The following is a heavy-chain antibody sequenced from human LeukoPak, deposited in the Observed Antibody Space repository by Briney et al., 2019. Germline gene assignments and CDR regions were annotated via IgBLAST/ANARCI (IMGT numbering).Heavy chain of an antibody. Sequence: GGPLRLSCAASGFTFDDYAMHWVRQAPGKGLEWVSGISWNSGNIGYADSVKGRFTISRDNAKNSLYLQMNSLRAEDTALYYCAKSTSYDSSVPFDYWGQGTLVTVSS. CDR1: GFTFDDYA. V-gene: IGHV3-9*01. D-gene: IGHD3-22*01. J-gene: IGHJ4*02. CDR3: AKSTSYDSSVPFDY. CDR2: ISWNSGNI.